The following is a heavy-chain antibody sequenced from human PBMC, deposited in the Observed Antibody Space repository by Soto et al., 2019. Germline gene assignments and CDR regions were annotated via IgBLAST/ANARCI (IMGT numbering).Heavy chain of an antibody. D-gene: IGHD2-2*01. CDR2: INHSGST. V-gene: IGHV4-34*01. J-gene: IGHJ5*02. CDR1: GGSFCGYD. Sequence: PSETLSLTCAVYGGSFCGYDWSWIRQPPGKGLEWIGEINHSGSTTYNPSLKSRVTISVDTSKNQFSLKLSSVTAADTAVYYCARGQGPAARGYNWFDPWGQGTLVTVSS. CDR3: ARGQGPAARGYNWFDP.